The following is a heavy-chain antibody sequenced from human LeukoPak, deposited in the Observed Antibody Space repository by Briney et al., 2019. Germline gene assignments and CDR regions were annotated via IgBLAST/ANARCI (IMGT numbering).Heavy chain of an antibody. CDR3: AKDRPYDNLDY. CDR1: GGSISSGSYY. Sequence: SQTLSLTCTVSGGSISSGSYYWSWIRQPAGKGLEWIGRIYTSGSTNYNPSLKSRVTISVDTSKNQFSLKLSSVTAADTAVYYCAKDRPYDNLDYWGQGTQVTVSS. CDR2: IYTSGST. J-gene: IGHJ4*02. V-gene: IGHV4-61*02. D-gene: IGHD1-1*01.